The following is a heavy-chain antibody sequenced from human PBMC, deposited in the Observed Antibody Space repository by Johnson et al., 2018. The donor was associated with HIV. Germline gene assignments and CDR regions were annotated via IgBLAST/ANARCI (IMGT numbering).Heavy chain of an antibody. CDR1: GLKFYNAW. CDR2: IRYDGSNK. J-gene: IGHJ3*02. CDR3: AKDQYCGGDCYPDAFDI. V-gene: IGHV3-30*02. Sequence: QVQLVESGGGLVTPGGSLRISCSASGLKFYNAWMTWVRQAPGKGLEWVAFIRYDGSNKYYADSVKGRFTISRDNSKNTLYLQMNSLRAEDTAVYYCAKDQYCGGDCYPDAFDIWGQGTMVTVSS. D-gene: IGHD2-21*02.